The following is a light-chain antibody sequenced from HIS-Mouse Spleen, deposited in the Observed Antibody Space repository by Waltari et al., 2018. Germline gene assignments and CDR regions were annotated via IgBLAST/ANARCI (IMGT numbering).Light chain of an antibody. Sequence: SYELTQPPSVSVSPGQTARITCSGDALPKQYAYWYQQKPGQAPGLVVYKDSERPSGIPVRFPGASSGTTVTLTISGVQAEDEADYYCQSADSSGTYQDVVFGGATKLTVL. V-gene: IGLV3-25*03. J-gene: IGLJ2*01. CDR3: QSADSSGTYQDVV. CDR2: KDS. CDR1: ALPKQY.